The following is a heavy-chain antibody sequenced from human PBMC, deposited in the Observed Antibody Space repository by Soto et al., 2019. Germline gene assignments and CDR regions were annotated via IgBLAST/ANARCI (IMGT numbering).Heavy chain of an antibody. V-gene: IGHV3-72*01. CDR1: VFTFSDHY. J-gene: IGHJ6*02. D-gene: IGHD3-3*01. CDR3: AREVLYYDFWSGPSPTYGMDV. CDR2: TRNKANSYTT. Sequence: GGSLRLSCAASVFTFSDHYMDWVRQAPGKGLEWVGRTRNKANSYTTEYAASVKGRFTISRDDSKNSLYLQMNSLKTEDTAVYYCAREVLYYDFWSGPSPTYGMDVWGQGTTVTVSS.